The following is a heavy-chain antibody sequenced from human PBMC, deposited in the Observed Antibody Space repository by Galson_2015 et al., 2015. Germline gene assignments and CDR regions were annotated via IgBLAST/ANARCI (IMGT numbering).Heavy chain of an antibody. D-gene: IGHD6-19*01. CDR1: GFTFSSYE. J-gene: IGHJ3*02. CDR2: ISSSGSTI. V-gene: IGHV3-48*03. Sequence: SLRLSCAASGFTFSSYEMNWVRQAPGKGLEWVSYISSSGSTIYYADSVKGRFTISRDNAKNSLYLQMNSLRAEDTAVYYCARESNSGWYPSHRQNAFDIWGQGTMVTVSS. CDR3: ARESNSGWYPSHRQNAFDI.